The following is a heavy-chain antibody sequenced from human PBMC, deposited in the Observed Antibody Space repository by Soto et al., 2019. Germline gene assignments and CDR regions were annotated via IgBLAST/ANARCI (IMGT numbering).Heavy chain of an antibody. J-gene: IGHJ6*02. CDR3: ARDPRRAVAGTSYSYSYGIDV. V-gene: IGHV3-53*01. Sequence: EVQLVESGGGLIQRGGSLRLSCAASGFTVSNNYMSWVRQAPGKGLEWVSVMYSGGSTYYEDSVKGRFNISRDHSKNTLYPQMNSQRAQDTAVSDCARDPRRAVAGTSYSYSYGIDVWGQGTMVTVSS. CDR2: MYSGGST. D-gene: IGHD6-19*01. CDR1: GFTVSNNY.